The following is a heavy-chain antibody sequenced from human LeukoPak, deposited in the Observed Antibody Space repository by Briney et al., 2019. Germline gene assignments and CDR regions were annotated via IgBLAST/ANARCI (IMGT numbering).Heavy chain of an antibody. J-gene: IGHJ4*02. V-gene: IGHV3-21*01. CDR2: ISSSSNYI. CDR1: GFTFSTYS. CDR3: ARVPGDY. Sequence: GGSLRLSCAASGFTFSTYSMNWVRQAPGKGLEWVSSISSSSNYIYYADAVKGRFTISRDNAKNSLYLQMNSLRAEDTAVYYCARVPGDYWGQGTLVAVSS. D-gene: IGHD1-14*01.